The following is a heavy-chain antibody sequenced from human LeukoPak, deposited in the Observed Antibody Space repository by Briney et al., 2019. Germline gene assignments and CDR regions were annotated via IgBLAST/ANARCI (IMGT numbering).Heavy chain of an antibody. V-gene: IGHV3-74*01. CDR3: ARDVGDAPDS. D-gene: IGHD2-21*01. Sequence: SGGSLRLSCAASGFTFSGYWMYWVRQAPGEGLVWVSRISNDGSRTTYADSVKGRFTISRDNAKNTLYLQMNSLRVDDTAVYYCARDVGDAPDSWGQGTLVTVSS. CDR1: GFTFSGYW. J-gene: IGHJ4*02. CDR2: ISNDGSRT.